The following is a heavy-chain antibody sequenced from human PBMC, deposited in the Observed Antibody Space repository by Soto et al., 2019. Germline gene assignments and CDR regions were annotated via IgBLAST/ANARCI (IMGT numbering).Heavy chain of an antibody. CDR2: ISGSGGST. J-gene: IGHJ4*02. V-gene: IGHV3-23*01. Sequence: GGSLSLSCAASGFTFSSYAMSWVRQAPGKGLEWVSAISGSGGSTYYADSVKGRFTISRDNSKNTLYLQMNSLRAEDTAVYYCAKAQRIAVAGTWALFDYWGQGTLVTVSS. CDR1: GFTFSSYA. CDR3: AKAQRIAVAGTWALFDY. D-gene: IGHD6-19*01.